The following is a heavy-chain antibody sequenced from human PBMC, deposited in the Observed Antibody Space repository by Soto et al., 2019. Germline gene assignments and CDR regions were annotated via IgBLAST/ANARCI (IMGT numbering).Heavy chain of an antibody. Sequence: ASVKVSCKASGYTFTSYDINWVRQATGQGLEWMGWMNPNSGNTGYAQKFQGRVTMTRNTSISTAYMELSSLRSEDTAVYYCARGLIGPTVTTPLPLDFDYWGQGTLVTVSS. CDR3: ARGLIGPTVTTPLPLDFDY. D-gene: IGHD4-17*01. CDR2: MNPNSGNT. V-gene: IGHV1-8*01. J-gene: IGHJ4*02. CDR1: GYTFTSYD.